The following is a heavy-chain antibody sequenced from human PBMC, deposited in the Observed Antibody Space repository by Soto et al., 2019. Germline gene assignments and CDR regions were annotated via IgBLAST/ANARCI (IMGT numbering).Heavy chain of an antibody. J-gene: IGHJ6*03. CDR3: AREMEGEGGSGGDVMDV. V-gene: IGHV1-69*08. D-gene: IGHD3-16*01. CDR2: IIPSLGIA. CDR1: GGTFSSYT. Sequence: QVQLVQSGAEVKKPGSSVKVSCKASGGTFSSYTISWVRQAPGQGLEWMGRIIPSLGIANYAQKFQGRVTITADKSTSTAYMELSSLRSEDTAVYYFAREMEGEGGSGGDVMDVWGKGTPVTVSS.